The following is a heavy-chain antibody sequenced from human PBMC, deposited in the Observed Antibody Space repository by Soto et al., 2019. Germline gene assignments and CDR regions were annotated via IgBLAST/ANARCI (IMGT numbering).Heavy chain of an antibody. D-gene: IGHD3-3*01. CDR3: ARDRAPGPYYVFDY. CDR1: GGTFSSYA. CDR2: IIPIFGTA. V-gene: IGHV1-69*13. Sequence: VASVKVSCKVSGGTFSSYAISWVRQAPGQGLEWMGGIIPIFGTANYAQKFQGRVTITADESTSTAYMELSSLRSEDTAVYYCARDRAPGPYYVFDYWGQGTLVTVSS. J-gene: IGHJ4*02.